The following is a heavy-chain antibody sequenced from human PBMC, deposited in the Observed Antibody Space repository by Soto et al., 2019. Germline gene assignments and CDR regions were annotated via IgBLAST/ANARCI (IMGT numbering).Heavy chain of an antibody. Sequence: QVQLVESGGGVVQPGRSLRLSCAASGFTFSSYGMHWVRQAPGKGLEWGAVISYDGSNKYYADSVKGRFTISRDNSKNTLYLQMNSLRAEDTAVYYCAKVRGELLWFGELFGMDVWGQGTTVTVSS. CDR1: GFTFSSYG. J-gene: IGHJ6*02. D-gene: IGHD3-10*01. CDR2: ISYDGSNK. V-gene: IGHV3-30*18. CDR3: AKVRGELLWFGELFGMDV.